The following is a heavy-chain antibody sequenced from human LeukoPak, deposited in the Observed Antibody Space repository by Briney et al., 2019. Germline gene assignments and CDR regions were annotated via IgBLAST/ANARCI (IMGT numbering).Heavy chain of an antibody. CDR3: ARHGYCSSTSCYAPDY. J-gene: IGHJ4*02. D-gene: IGHD2-2*03. Sequence: PSETLSLTCAVYGGSFSGYYWSWIRQPPGKGLEWIGEINHSGSTNYNPSLKSRVTISVDTSKNQFSLKLSSVTAADTAVYYCARHGYCSSTSCYAPDYWGQGTLVTVSS. V-gene: IGHV4-34*01. CDR1: GGSFSGYY. CDR2: INHSGST.